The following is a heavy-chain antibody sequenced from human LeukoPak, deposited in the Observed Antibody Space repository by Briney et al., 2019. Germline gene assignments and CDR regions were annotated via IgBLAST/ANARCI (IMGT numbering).Heavy chain of an antibody. J-gene: IGHJ5*02. CDR2: ISGGGGST. Sequence: GGSLRLSCAASRFTFSSYAMSWVCQAPGKGLEWVSAISGGGGSTYYADSVKGRLTISRDNSKNTLYLQMERLTAEDTAVYFCARLPAAINGYFDPWGQGTLVTVSS. V-gene: IGHV3-23*01. CDR3: ARLPAAINGYFDP. D-gene: IGHD2-2*01. CDR1: RFTFSSYA.